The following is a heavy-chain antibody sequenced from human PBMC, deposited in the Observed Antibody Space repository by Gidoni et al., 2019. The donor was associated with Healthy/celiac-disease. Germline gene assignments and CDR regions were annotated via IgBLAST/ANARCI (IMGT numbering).Heavy chain of an antibody. CDR2: IDYSGSP. D-gene: IGHD6-13*01. V-gene: IGHV4-39*01. J-gene: IGHJ6*02. CDR3: ALWENSSSWYGYYYGMDV. Sequence: QLQLQESGPGLVKHAETLSLTCTVSGGSISSSSYSWGWIRQPPGKGLEWIGSIDYSGSPYYNPSLKSRVAISVDTSKNQFSLKLSSVTAADTAVYYCALWENSSSWYGYYYGMDVWGQGTTVTVSS. CDR1: GGSISSSSYS.